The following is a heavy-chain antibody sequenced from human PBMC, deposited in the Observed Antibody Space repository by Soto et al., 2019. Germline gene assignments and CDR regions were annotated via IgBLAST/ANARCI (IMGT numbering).Heavy chain of an antibody. V-gene: IGHV2-5*01. D-gene: IGHD3-10*01. J-gene: IGHJ3*02. CDR3: AHILGETFSPFDAFDI. Sequence: QITLKESGPTLVKPTQTLTLTCTFSGFSLSTSGVGVGWIRQPPGKALEWLALIYWNDDKRYSPSLKSRLTTTKDTSKNQVVLTMTNMDPVDTATDYCAHILGETFSPFDAFDIWGQGTMVTVSS. CDR1: GFSLSTSGVG. CDR2: IYWNDDK.